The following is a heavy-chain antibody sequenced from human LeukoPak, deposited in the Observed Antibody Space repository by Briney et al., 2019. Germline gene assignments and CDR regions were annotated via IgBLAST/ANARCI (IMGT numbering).Heavy chain of an antibody. CDR1: GGTFSSYA. CDR3: ARDHSSGRYYYYYYYIDV. D-gene: IGHD6-19*01. J-gene: IGHJ6*03. V-gene: IGHV1-69*05. CDR2: IIPIFGTA. Sequence: SVKVSCKASGGTFSSYAISWVRQAPGQGLEWMGRIIPIFGTANYAQKFQGRVTITTDESTSTAYMELSSLRSEDTAVYYCARDHSSGRYYYYYYYIDVWGKGTTVTVSS.